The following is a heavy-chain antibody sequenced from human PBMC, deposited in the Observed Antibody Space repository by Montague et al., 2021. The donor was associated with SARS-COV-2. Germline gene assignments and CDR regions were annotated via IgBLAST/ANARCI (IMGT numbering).Heavy chain of an antibody. V-gene: IGHV3-9*01. CDR1: GFTFGDYA. J-gene: IGHJ6*02. CDR3: AKDIVRIVGGYYYYYGMDV. D-gene: IGHD1-26*01. CDR2: ISWNSGSI. Sequence: SLRLSCAASGFTFGDYAMHWARQAPGKGLEWVSGISWNSGSIGYADSVKGRFTISRDNAKNSLYLQMNSLRAEDTALYYCAKDIVRIVGGYYYYYGMDVWGQGTTVTVSS.